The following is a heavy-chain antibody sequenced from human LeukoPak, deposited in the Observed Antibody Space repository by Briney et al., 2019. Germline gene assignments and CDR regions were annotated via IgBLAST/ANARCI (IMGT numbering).Heavy chain of an antibody. V-gene: IGHV3-23*01. CDR3: ARQWLKNG. D-gene: IGHD6-19*01. CDR1: GFTFSSYG. Sequence: GGTLRLSCAASGFTFSSYGMSWVRQAPGKGLEWVSAISGSGGSTYYADSVKGRFTIARDNSKNTLYLQMNSLRAEDTAVYYCARQWLKNGWGQGILVTVSS. J-gene: IGHJ4*02. CDR2: ISGSGGST.